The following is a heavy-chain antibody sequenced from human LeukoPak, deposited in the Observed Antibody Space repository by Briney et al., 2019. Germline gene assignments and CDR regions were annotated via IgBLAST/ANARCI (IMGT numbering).Heavy chain of an antibody. D-gene: IGHD3-10*01. V-gene: IGHV4-34*01. CDR1: GGSFSGYY. CDR3: ATLRPYYYGSGSPRHYYYGMDV. J-gene: IGHJ6*02. Sequence: SETLSLTCGVYGGSFSGYYWSWIRQPPGKGLEWIGEINHSGSTNYNPSLKSRVTISVDTSKNQFSLKLSSVTAADTAVYYCATLRPYYYGSGSPRHYYYGMDVWGQGTTVTVSS. CDR2: INHSGST.